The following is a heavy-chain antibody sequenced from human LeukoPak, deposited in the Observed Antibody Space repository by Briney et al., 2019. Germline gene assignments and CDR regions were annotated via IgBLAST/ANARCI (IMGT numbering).Heavy chain of an antibody. Sequence: PSGGSLRLSCAASGFTFSNYWMSWVRQAPGKGLDSVANINIDGSEKYYVDSVKGRFTISRDNAKNSLYLQMNSLRVEDTAVYYCVKYGGDLGVAFEGWGQGTLVTVSS. CDR2: INIDGSEK. J-gene: IGHJ4*02. CDR1: GFTFSNYW. V-gene: IGHV3-7*01. D-gene: IGHD2-21*01. CDR3: VKYGGDLGVAFEG.